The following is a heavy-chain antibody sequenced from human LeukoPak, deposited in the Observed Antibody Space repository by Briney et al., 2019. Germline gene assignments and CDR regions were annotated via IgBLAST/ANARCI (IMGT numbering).Heavy chain of an antibody. CDR3: ARGYSSGWYYFDY. J-gene: IGHJ4*02. Sequence: PGGSLRLSCTASGFTFENYGMSWVRQAPGKGLEWVSVINWNGGSITYADSVKGRFTISRGNAKNSLYLQMNSRRAEDTAFYYCARGYSSGWYYFDYWGQGTLVTVSS. V-gene: IGHV3-20*04. CDR1: GFTFENYG. D-gene: IGHD6-19*01. CDR2: INWNGGSI.